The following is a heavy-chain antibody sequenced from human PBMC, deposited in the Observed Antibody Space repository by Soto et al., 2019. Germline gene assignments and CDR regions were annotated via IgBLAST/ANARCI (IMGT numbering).Heavy chain of an antibody. CDR3: ARAPLTLDAFDI. CDR2: IWYDGSNK. J-gene: IGHJ3*02. D-gene: IGHD2-15*01. Sequence: QVQLVESGGGVVQPGRSLRLSCAASGFTFSSYGMHWVRQAPGKGLEWVAVIWYDGSNKYYADSVKGRFTISRDNSKNTLYLQMNSLRAEDTAVYYCARAPLTLDAFDIWGQGTMVTVSS. CDR1: GFTFSSYG. V-gene: IGHV3-33*01.